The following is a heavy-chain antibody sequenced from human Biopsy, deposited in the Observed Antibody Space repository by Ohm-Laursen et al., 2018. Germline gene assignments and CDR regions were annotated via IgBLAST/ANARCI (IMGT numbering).Heavy chain of an antibody. D-gene: IGHD3-10*01. V-gene: IGHV1-2*02. CDR3: ARDPRYGYGSYFDY. CDR2: INPNSGVT. J-gene: IGHJ4*02. CDR1: GYTFTGYY. Sequence: GSSVKVSCNVSGYTFTGYYMHWVRQAPGQGLEWMGWINPNSGVTNYAQRFQGRVTMTRDTSISTAYMELSRLRSDDTAVYYCARDPRYGYGSYFDYWGQGTLVAVSS.